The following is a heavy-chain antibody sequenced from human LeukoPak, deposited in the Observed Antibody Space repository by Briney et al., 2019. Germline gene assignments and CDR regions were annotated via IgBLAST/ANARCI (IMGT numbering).Heavy chain of an antibody. D-gene: IGHD1-14*01. CDR2: ISGSAGST. V-gene: IGHV3-23*01. CDR1: EFTFSSYA. Sequence: GGSLRLYCAASEFTFSSYAMTWVRLAPGKGLEWVSVISGSAGSTYYADSVKGRFTISRDNSKNTLYLQMNSLRAEDTAVYYCAKETIKGFDYWGQGTLVTVSS. CDR3: AKETIKGFDY. J-gene: IGHJ4*02.